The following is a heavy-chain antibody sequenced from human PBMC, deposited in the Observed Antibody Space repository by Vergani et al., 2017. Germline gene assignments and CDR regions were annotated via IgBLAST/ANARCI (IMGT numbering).Heavy chain of an antibody. V-gene: IGHV3-21*01. Sequence: EVQLVESGGGLVKPGGSLRLSCAASGFTFSSYSMNWVRQAPGKGLEWVSSISSSSSYIYYADSVKGRFTISRDNAMKSLYLQMNSLRAEDTAMYYCARGAYGDRVADYYYYGMDVWGQGTTVTVSS. CDR2: ISSSSSYI. D-gene: IGHD4-17*01. CDR3: ARGAYGDRVADYYYYGMDV. CDR1: GFTFSSYS. J-gene: IGHJ6*02.